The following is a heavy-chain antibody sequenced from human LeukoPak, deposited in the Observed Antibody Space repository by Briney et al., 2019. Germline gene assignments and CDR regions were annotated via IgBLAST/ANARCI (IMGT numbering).Heavy chain of an antibody. CDR1: GFTFSSYA. CDR3: AREWLVADAFDI. Sequence: PGGSLRLSCAASGFTFSSYAMNWVRQAPGKGLEWVSYISSSGSTIYYADSVKGRFTISRDNSKDTLYLQMNSLRAEDTAVYYCAREWLVADAFDIWGQGTMVTVSS. J-gene: IGHJ3*02. D-gene: IGHD6-19*01. V-gene: IGHV3-48*01. CDR2: ISSSGSTI.